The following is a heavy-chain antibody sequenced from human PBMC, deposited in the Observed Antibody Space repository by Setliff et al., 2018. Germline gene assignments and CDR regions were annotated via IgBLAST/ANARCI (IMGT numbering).Heavy chain of an antibody. CDR3: ARQGCSSTSCHSIDY. CDR2: IYPRDSDT. Sequence: PGESLKISCKGSGYSFTNYWIGWVRQMPGKGLEWMGIIYPRDSDTRYSPSFQGQVTISADKAINTAYLQWNSLQASDTAMYYCARQGCSSTSCHSIDYWGQGTLVTVSS. CDR1: GYSFTNYW. J-gene: IGHJ4*02. V-gene: IGHV5-51*01. D-gene: IGHD2-2*01.